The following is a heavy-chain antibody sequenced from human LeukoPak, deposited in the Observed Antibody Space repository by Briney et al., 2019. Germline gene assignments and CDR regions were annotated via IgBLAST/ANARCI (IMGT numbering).Heavy chain of an antibody. V-gene: IGHV4-59*01. CDR3: ARDRDGDIDY. J-gene: IGHJ4*02. CDR2: IYYSGST. D-gene: IGHD5-24*01. Sequence: SETLSLTCTVSGGSISSYYWSWIRQPPGKGLEWIGYIYYSGSTNYNPSLKSRVTISVDMSKNQFSLKLSSVTAADTAVYYCARDRDGDIDYWGQGTLVTVSS. CDR1: GGSISSYY.